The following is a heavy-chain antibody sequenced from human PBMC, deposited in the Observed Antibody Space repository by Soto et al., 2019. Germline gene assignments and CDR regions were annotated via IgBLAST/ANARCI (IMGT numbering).Heavy chain of an antibody. CDR3: ARDLSCSGGSCYYYYGMDV. Sequence: GGSLRLSCAASGFTFSSYDMHWVRQATGKGLEWVSAIGTAGDTYYPGSVKGRFTISRENAKNSLYLQMNSLRAEDTAVYYCARDLSCSGGSCYYYYGMDVWGQGTTVTVS. V-gene: IGHV3-13*01. CDR1: GFTFSSYD. CDR2: IGTAGDT. J-gene: IGHJ6*02. D-gene: IGHD2-15*01.